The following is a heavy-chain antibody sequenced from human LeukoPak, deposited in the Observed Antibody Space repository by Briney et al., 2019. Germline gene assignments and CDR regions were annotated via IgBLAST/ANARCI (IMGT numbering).Heavy chain of an antibody. CDR1: GYTFTGYY. V-gene: IGHV1-2*02. CDR3: ARDPFGGWYLYGMDV. Sequence: ASVKVSCKASGYTFTGYYMHWVRLAPGQGLEWMGWINPNSGGTNYAQKFQGRVTMTRDTSISTAYMELSRLRSDDTAVYYCARDPFGGWYLYGMDVWGQGTTVTVSS. J-gene: IGHJ6*02. CDR2: INPNSGGT. D-gene: IGHD6-19*01.